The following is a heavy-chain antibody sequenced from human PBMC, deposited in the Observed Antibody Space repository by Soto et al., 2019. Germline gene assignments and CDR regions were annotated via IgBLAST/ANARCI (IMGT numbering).Heavy chain of an antibody. D-gene: IGHD1-26*01. J-gene: IGHJ4*02. CDR1: GFTFNTYW. CDR3: AIEVGTFDY. V-gene: IGHV3-74*01. Sequence: EVQLVESGGGLVRSGGSLRLSCAASGFTFNTYWMHWVRQAPGKGLVWVSRIDGDGSNTDYADSVKGRFTISRDNAKNTVYLQMNNLRPEDTAVYYCAIEVGTFDYWGQGALVTVSS. CDR2: IDGDGSNT.